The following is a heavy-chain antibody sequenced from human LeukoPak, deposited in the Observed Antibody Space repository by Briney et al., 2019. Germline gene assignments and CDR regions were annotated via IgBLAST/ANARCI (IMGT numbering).Heavy chain of an antibody. V-gene: IGHV4-30-4*01. CDR2: IYYSGST. J-gene: IGHJ4*02. Sequence: SETLSLTCTVSGGSVSSYYWSWIRQPPGKGLEWIGYIYYSGSTYYNPSLKSRVTISVDTSKNQFSLKLSSVTAADTAVYYCAREGDYTFDYWGQGTLVTVSS. CDR3: AREGDYTFDY. D-gene: IGHD3-16*01. CDR1: GGSVSSYY.